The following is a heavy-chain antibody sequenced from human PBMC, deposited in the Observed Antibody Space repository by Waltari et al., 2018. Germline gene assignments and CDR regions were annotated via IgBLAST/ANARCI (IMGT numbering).Heavy chain of an antibody. D-gene: IGHD2-15*01. Sequence: QVQLQQWGAGLLQSSETLSLTCAVYGGSFSGYYWGWVRQPPGKGLEWIGEINHAGYTNHNPSLRSRVTMSADTSKSQFSLKLNSVTAADTAVYYCVRLEDCTGPGGHCYSGDPFALDVWGQGTTVTVYS. J-gene: IGHJ6*02. CDR3: VRLEDCTGPGGHCYSGDPFALDV. CDR1: GGSFSGYY. CDR2: INHAGYT. V-gene: IGHV4-34*02.